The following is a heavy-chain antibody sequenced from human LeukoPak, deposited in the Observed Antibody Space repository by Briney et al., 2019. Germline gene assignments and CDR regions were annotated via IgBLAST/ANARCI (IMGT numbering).Heavy chain of an antibody. V-gene: IGHV1-3*01. CDR2: INAGNGNT. J-gene: IGHJ5*02. CDR3: ARDGPYYYDSSGYYCDS. Sequence: ASVKVSCKASGYTFTSYAMHLVRQAPGQRLEWMGWINAGNGNTKYSQKFQGRVTMTRDTSTSTVYMELSSLRSEDTAVYYCARDGPYYYDSSGYYCDSWGQGTLVTVSS. CDR1: GYTFTSYA. D-gene: IGHD3-22*01.